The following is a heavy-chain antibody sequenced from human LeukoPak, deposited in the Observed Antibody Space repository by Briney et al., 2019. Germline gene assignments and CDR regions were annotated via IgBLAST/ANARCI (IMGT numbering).Heavy chain of an antibody. CDR2: MYYTGST. J-gene: IGHJ4*02. CDR1: GGSMSSSSYY. D-gene: IGHD6-19*01. Sequence: SETLSLTCTVSGGSMSSSSYYWGWIRQAPGKGLEWVATMYYTGSTYFNPSLKSRVTISVDTSKNQFSLKLSSVTAADTAVYYCARRVGGWYYFDYWGQGTLVTVSS. V-gene: IGHV4-39*01. CDR3: ARRVGGWYYFDY.